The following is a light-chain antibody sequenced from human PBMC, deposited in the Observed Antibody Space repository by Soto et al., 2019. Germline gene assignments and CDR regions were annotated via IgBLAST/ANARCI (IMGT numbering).Light chain of an antibody. CDR2: AAS. V-gene: IGKV1-9*01. Sequence: DIQLTQSPSFLSASVGDRVTITCRASQGISSYLAWYQQKPGKAPKLLIYAASTLQSAVPSRFSGSGSGTDFTLTISSLQPEDFATYYCQQLNSYPWTFGQGTKVEIK. CDR3: QQLNSYPWT. CDR1: QGISSY. J-gene: IGKJ1*01.